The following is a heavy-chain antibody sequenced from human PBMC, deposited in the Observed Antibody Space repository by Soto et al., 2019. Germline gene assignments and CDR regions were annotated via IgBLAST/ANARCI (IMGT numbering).Heavy chain of an antibody. Sequence: QVQLQESGPGLVKPSQTLSLTCTVSGGSISSGGYYWSWIRQHPGQGLEWIGYIYYSGSTYYNPSLKIRVTISVDTSKNQFSLKLSSVTAADTAVYYCARERDDDGDQAAFDIWGQGTMVTVSS. CDR3: ARERDDDGDQAAFDI. CDR2: IYYSGST. V-gene: IGHV4-31*03. J-gene: IGHJ3*02. D-gene: IGHD4-17*01. CDR1: GGSISSGGYY.